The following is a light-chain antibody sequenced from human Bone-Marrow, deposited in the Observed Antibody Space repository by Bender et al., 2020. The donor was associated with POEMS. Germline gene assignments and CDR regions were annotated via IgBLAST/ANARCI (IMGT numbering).Light chain of an antibody. CDR1: YSNIGADYD. Sequence: QSVLTQPSSVSGAPGQTVTISCTGSYSNIGADYDVSWYQHRPGTAPKLIIYADTNRPSGVPDRFSGSKSGTSASLAITGLQTEDEADYYCQSYDRSLSIYVLGPGTKVTVL. V-gene: IGLV1-40*01. J-gene: IGLJ1*01. CDR3: QSYDRSLSIYV. CDR2: ADT.